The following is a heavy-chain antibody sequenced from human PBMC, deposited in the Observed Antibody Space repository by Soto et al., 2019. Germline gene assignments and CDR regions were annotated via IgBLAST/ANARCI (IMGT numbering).Heavy chain of an antibody. V-gene: IGHV4-4*02. CDR2: IHHTGNP. CDR1: GTSVSSTFW. J-gene: IGHJ5*02. CDR3: TTLPPRIVVVVTKIPT. D-gene: IGHD2-21*01. Sequence: QVHLRESGPRLVKPSETLSLTCAVSGTSVSSTFWWTWVRQAPGKGLEWIGEIHHTGNPKYNPSLKSRVRMSVDKSNNEFSLKMTSVTAADTAVYYCTTLPPRIVVVVTKIPTWGRGTLVTVSS.